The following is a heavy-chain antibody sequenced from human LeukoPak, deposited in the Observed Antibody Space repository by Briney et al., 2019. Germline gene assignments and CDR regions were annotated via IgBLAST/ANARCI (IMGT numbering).Heavy chain of an antibody. V-gene: IGHV3-23*01. CDR2: ITASGGST. CDR3: ASRQRGGFDT. D-gene: IGHD1-1*01. J-gene: IGHJ3*02. Sequence: GGSPRISCAASGFTFGSSAMTWVRQAPGKGLEWVSTITASGGSTYYADSVKGRFTISRDNSKNTLYLQMNSLRAEDTAVYYCASRQRGGFDTWGQGTMVPVSS. CDR1: GFTFGSSA.